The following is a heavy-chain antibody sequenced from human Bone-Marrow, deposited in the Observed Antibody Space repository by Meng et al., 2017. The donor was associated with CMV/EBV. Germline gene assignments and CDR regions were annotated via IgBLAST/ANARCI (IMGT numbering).Heavy chain of an antibody. D-gene: IGHD2-2*01. Sequence: ASVKVSCKASGYTFTGYYKHWVRQALGQGLEWMGWLNPNSGGTNYTQKFQGRVTMTRDASISTAYMELSRLRSDDTAMYFCASEYCSSTSCCLRSAFDIWGQGTMVTVSS. J-gene: IGHJ3*02. V-gene: IGHV1-2*02. CDR2: LNPNSGGT. CDR3: ASEYCSSTSCCLRSAFDI. CDR1: GYTFTGYY.